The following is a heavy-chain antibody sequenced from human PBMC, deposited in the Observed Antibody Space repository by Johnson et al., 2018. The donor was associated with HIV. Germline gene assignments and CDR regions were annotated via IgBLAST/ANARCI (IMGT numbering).Heavy chain of an antibody. Sequence: VQLVESGGGVVQPGGSLRLSCAASGLTVSTNDINWVRQAPGKGLEWVAIIYSGDSTYYADSLEGRFTISRDKSKNTVYLQMNSLRVEDTAVYYCARDSSSWRPSGAFDIWGQGTMVTVSS. CDR2: IYSGDST. V-gene: IGHV3-66*01. J-gene: IGHJ3*02. CDR1: GLTVSTND. CDR3: ARDSSSWRPSGAFDI. D-gene: IGHD6-13*01.